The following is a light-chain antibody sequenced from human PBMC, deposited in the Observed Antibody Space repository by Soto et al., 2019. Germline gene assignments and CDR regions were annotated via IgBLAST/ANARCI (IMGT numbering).Light chain of an antibody. CDR1: QSVSSSY. Sequence: EIVLTQSPGTLSLSPGERATLSCRASQSVSSSYVAWYQQKPGQAPRLLIYGASSSATGLPDRFSGSWSGKDFTLTISRLEPEDFAVYHCQHYGSSGWTFGQGTKVEIK. CDR3: QHYGSSGWT. V-gene: IGKV3-20*01. CDR2: GAS. J-gene: IGKJ1*01.